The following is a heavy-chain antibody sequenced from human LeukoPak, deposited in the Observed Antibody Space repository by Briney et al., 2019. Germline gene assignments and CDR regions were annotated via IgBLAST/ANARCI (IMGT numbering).Heavy chain of an antibody. D-gene: IGHD3-10*01. V-gene: IGHV3-23*01. J-gene: IGHJ4*02. CDR1: GFTFSSYA. Sequence: GGSLRLSCAASGFTFSSYAMSWVRQAPGKGLEWVSAISGSGGSTYYADSVKGRFTISRDNSKNTLYLQMNSLRAEDTAVYYCAKFGSVARGVSTNFDYWGQGTLVTVSS. CDR3: AKFGSVARGVSTNFDY. CDR2: ISGSGGST.